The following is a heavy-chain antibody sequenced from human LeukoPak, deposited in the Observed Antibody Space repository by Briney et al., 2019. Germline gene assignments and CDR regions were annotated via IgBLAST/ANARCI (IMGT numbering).Heavy chain of an antibody. CDR3: ARQSRDGSKTRGYYFDY. D-gene: IGHD3-10*01. J-gene: IGHJ4*02. Sequence: GESLKISCHVSGYXFTDYWICWVRQMPGKGLESMGTIYPADSDTTYSPSFQGQVTISADKSISTVYLQWSSLKASDTAMYYCARQSRDGSKTRGYYFDYWGQGTLVTVSS. CDR2: IYPADSDT. CDR1: GYXFTDYW. V-gene: IGHV5-51*01.